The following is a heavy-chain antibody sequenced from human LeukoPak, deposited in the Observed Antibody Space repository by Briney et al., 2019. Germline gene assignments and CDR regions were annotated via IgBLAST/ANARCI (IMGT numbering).Heavy chain of an antibody. V-gene: IGHV3-48*03. D-gene: IGHD3-10*01. CDR3: AKDRLDFYGSALDY. CDR1: GFTFSSYE. CDR2: ISSSGSTI. J-gene: IGHJ4*02. Sequence: GGSLRLSCAASGFTFSSYEMNWVRKAPGKGLEWVSYISSSGSTINYADSVKGRFTISRDKPKNTVYLQMNSLRVEDTAVYYCAKDRLDFYGSALDYWGQGTLVSVSS.